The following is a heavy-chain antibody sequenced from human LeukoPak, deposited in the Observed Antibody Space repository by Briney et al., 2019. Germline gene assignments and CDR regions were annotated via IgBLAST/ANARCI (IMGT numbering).Heavy chain of an antibody. D-gene: IGHD1-26*01. V-gene: IGHV3-48*04. CDR3: AREAEVGATIDY. J-gene: IGHJ4*02. CDR1: GFTFSSYS. CDR2: ISSTSAGI. Sequence: GGSLRLSCAASGFTFSSYSMNWVRQAPGKGLEWVSYISSTSAGIYYADSVEGRFTVSRDNAKNSLYLQMNSLRAEDTAVYYCAREAEVGATIDYWGQGTLVTVSS.